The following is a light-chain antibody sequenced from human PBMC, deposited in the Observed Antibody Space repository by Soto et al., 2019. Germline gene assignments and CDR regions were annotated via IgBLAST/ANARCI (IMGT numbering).Light chain of an antibody. V-gene: IGKV3-11*01. J-gene: IGKJ4*01. CDR2: DVS. CDR3: HQRSNWPLT. CDR1: LSVSTY. Sequence: EVVLTQSSATLSLSPGGSATLSCRASLSVSTYLAWYQQKPGQALRLLISDVSKRAAGVPARFSGSGSGTDFTLTISSLEPEDFAVYYCHQRSNWPLTFGGGTKLEI.